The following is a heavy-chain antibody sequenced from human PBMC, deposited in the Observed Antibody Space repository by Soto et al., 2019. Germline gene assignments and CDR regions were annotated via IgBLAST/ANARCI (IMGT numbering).Heavy chain of an antibody. D-gene: IGHD2-2*01. J-gene: IGHJ5*02. CDR1: GDYIHVGGYY. Sequence: PSETLSLTCSVSGDYIHVGGYYWTWIRQRPGKGLEWMGYIYYTGKTYYNPSLESRLTMSVDRSKNQFSPRLTSVTAADTAVYFCGRDLTSNANCIDPWGQGTLVTVSS. CDR2: IYYTGKT. V-gene: IGHV4-30-4*01. CDR3: GRDLTSNANCIDP.